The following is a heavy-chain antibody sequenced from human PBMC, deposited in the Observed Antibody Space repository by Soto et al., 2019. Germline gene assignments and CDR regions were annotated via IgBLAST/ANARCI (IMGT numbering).Heavy chain of an antibody. D-gene: IGHD2-2*01. CDR1: GFAFSSDA. J-gene: IGHJ4*02. CDR2: ISASGVST. V-gene: IGHV3-23*01. Sequence: PGGSLRLSCAASGFAFSSDAMSWVRQAPGKGLDWVSGISASGVSTYYADSVKGRFTISRDNSKNTLHLQMNSLRAEDTAVYYCAKVTGTYCSTTTCYGSPDYWGQGTRVTVSS. CDR3: AKVTGTYCSTTTCYGSPDY.